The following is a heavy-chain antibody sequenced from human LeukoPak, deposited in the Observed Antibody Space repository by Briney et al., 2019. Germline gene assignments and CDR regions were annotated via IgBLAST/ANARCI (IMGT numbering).Heavy chain of an antibody. J-gene: IGHJ5*02. Sequence: SETLSLTCAVYGGYFSGYYWSWIRQPPGKGLEWIGEINHSGSTNYNPSLKSRVTISVDTSKNQFSLKLSSVTAAHTAVYYCAREVRIEMTTTKGCWFDPWGQGTLVSVSS. CDR1: GGYFSGYY. CDR2: INHSGST. CDR3: AREVRIEMTTTKGCWFDP. D-gene: IGHD1-26*01. V-gene: IGHV4-34*01.